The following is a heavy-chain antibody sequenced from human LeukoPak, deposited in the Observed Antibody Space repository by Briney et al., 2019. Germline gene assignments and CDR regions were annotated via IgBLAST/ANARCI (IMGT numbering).Heavy chain of an antibody. Sequence: GASVKVSCKVSGYTLTELSMHWVRQAPGKGLEWMGGFDPEDGETIYAQKFQGRVTMTEDTSTDTAYMELSSLRSEDTAVYYCAGGYRTVISREYYYYSMDVWGQGTTVTVSS. V-gene: IGHV1-24*01. CDR3: AGGYRTVISREYYYYSMDV. CDR2: FDPEDGET. D-gene: IGHD4-17*01. CDR1: GYTLTELS. J-gene: IGHJ6*02.